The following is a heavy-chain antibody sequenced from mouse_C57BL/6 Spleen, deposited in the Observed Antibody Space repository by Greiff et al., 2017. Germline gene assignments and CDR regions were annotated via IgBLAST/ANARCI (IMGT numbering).Heavy chain of an antibody. V-gene: IGHV3-6*01. CDR2: ISYDGSN. CDR1: GSSITSGYY. CDR3: ARYGDSAWFAY. Sequence: EVQLQESGPGLAKPSQSLSLTCSFTGSSITSGYYWNWIRQFPGNKLEWMGYISYDGSNTSNPSLKHRISITRDTSKNQFFLKLNSVTTEDTATYYWARYGDSAWFAYGGQGTLVTVSA. J-gene: IGHJ3*01. D-gene: IGHD2-13*01.